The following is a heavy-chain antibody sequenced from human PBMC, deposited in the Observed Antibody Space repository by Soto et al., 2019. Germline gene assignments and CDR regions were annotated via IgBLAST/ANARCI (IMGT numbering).Heavy chain of an antibody. CDR3: ARDSSHKVRGVKSWHYYYGMDV. CDR1: GFTFSSYG. J-gene: IGHJ6*02. V-gene: IGHV3-30*03. Sequence: GGSLRLSCAASGFTFSSYGMHWVRQAPGKGLEWVAVISYSGSNKYYADSVKGRFTISRDNSKNTLYLQMNSLRAEDTAVYYCARDSSHKVRGVKSWHYYYGMDVWGQGTTVTVSS. CDR2: ISYSGSNK. D-gene: IGHD3-10*01.